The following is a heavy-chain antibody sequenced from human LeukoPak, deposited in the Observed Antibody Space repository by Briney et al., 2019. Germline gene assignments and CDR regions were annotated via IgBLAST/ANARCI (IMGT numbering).Heavy chain of an antibody. CDR2: IIPILGIA. J-gene: IGHJ6*02. Sequence: SVKVSCKASGGTFSSYAISWVRQAPGQGLEWMGRIIPILGIANYAQKFQGRVTITADKSTSTAYMELSSLRSEDTAVYYCARVGDSSSPRRRYYYGIDVWGQGTTVTVSS. CDR1: GGTFSSYA. V-gene: IGHV1-69*04. CDR3: ARVGDSSSPRRRYYYGIDV. D-gene: IGHD6-13*01.